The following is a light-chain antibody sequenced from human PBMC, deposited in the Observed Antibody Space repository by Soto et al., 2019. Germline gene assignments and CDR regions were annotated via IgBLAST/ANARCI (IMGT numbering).Light chain of an antibody. CDR3: QQYGSSPPVT. CDR2: GAS. CDR1: QSVSSSY. V-gene: IGKV3-20*01. J-gene: IGKJ2*01. Sequence: EIVLTQSPGTLSLSPGERATLSCRASQSVSSSYLAWYQQKPGQGPRLLIYGASSRATGIPDRFSGSGSGTDFTLTIRRLETEDFAVYYCQQYGSSPPVTFGQGTKLEIK.